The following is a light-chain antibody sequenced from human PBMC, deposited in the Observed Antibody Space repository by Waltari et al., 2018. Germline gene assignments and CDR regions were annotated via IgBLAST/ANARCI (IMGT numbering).Light chain of an antibody. J-gene: IGKJ4*01. CDR1: ESVSNS. V-gene: IGKV3-11*01. Sequence: VVTQSPATLSLSPGERATLSCPASESVSNSLAWYQQKPGQGPRLLIYEASNRATGIPARFSGSGSGTDFTLTINNVEPEDFALYFCQQRFSWPPTFGGGTKVEIK. CDR3: QQRFSWPPT. CDR2: EAS.